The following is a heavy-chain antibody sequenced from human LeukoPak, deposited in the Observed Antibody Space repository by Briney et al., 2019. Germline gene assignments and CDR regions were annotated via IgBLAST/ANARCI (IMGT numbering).Heavy chain of an antibody. D-gene: IGHD4-17*01. Sequence: SSETLSLTCTVSGGSITNYYWSWIRQPPGKGLEWIGYIYYRGSTSYNPSLKSRVTISVDTSKNQFSLKLSSVTAADTAVYFCARDHAMGGEPYYYYHMDVWGKGTTVTVSS. CDR1: GGSITNYY. CDR2: IYYRGST. J-gene: IGHJ6*03. V-gene: IGHV4-59*01. CDR3: ARDHAMGGEPYYYYHMDV.